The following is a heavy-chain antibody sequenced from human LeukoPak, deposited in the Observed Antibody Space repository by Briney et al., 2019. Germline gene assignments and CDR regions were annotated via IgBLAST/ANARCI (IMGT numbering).Heavy chain of an antibody. CDR3: ARDGYCSSTSCYRYYGMDV. Sequence: SETLSLTCAVYGGSFGGYYWSWIRQPPGKGLEWIGEINHSGSTNYNPSLKSRVTISVDTSKNQFSLKLSSVTAADTAVYYCARDGYCSSTSCYRYYGMDVWGKGTTVTVSS. CDR1: GGSFGGYY. D-gene: IGHD2-2*03. CDR2: INHSGST. J-gene: IGHJ6*04. V-gene: IGHV4-34*01.